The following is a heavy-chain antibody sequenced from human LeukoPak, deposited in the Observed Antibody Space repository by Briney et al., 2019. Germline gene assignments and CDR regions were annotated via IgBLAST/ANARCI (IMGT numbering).Heavy chain of an antibody. V-gene: IGHV1-18*01. Sequence: ASVKVSCTASGYTFTSYGISWMRQPPGQGLEWMGWISAYSGNTNNAHNIQGRVTTTTDTSTSTAYMELRSLRSDDTAVYYCARDSRRRTYYYGSGSYYNLVVVTASGDYWGQGTLVTVSS. CDR3: ARDSRRRTYYYGSGSYYNLVVVTASGDY. D-gene: IGHD3-10*01. CDR1: GYTFTSYG. J-gene: IGHJ4*02. CDR2: ISAYSGNT.